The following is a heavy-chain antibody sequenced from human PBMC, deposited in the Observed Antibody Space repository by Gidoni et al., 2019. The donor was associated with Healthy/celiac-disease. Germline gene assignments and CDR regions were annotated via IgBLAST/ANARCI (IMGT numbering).Heavy chain of an antibody. V-gene: IGHV3-11*06. D-gene: IGHD6-13*01. J-gene: IGHJ4*02. CDR3: AREPGYSSSWAGYFDY. CDR1: GFTFSDDD. Sequence: QVQLVESGGGLVKPGGSLRLSCAASGFTFSDDDMSWIRQAPGKGLEWVSYISSSSSYTNYADSVKGRFTISRDNAKNSLYLQMNSLRAEDTAVYYCAREPGYSSSWAGYFDYWGQGTLVTVSS. CDR2: ISSSSSYT.